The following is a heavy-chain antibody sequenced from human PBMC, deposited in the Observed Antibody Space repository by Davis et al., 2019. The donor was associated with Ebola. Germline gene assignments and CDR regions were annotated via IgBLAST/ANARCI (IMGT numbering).Heavy chain of an antibody. J-gene: IGHJ5*02. CDR1: GGSFSGYY. V-gene: IGHV4-34*01. D-gene: IGHD5-18*01. Sequence: GSLRLSCAVYGGSFSGYYWSWIRQPPGKGLEWIGEINHSGSTNYNPSLKSRVTISVDTSKNQFSLKLSSVTAADTAVYYCARCGYSYGYNWFDPWGQGTLVTVSS. CDR3: ARCGYSYGYNWFDP. CDR2: INHSGST.